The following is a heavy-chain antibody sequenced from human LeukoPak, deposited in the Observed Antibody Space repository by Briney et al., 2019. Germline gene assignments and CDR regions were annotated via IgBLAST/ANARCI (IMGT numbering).Heavy chain of an antibody. V-gene: IGHV5-51*01. CDR1: GYNFPGYW. CDR3: ASAAAAYWDAFDI. Sequence: GESLKISCEGSGYNFPGYWIGWVRQMPGKGLELMGIIYPGDSDTRYSPSFQGQVTISADKSISTAYLQWSSLKASDTAMYYCASAAAAYWDAFDIWGQGTMVTVSS. D-gene: IGHD6-13*01. CDR2: IYPGDSDT. J-gene: IGHJ3*02.